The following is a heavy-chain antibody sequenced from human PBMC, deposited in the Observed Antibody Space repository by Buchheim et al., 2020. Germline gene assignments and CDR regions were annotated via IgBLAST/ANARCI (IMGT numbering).Heavy chain of an antibody. D-gene: IGHD2-15*01. Sequence: QVQLQESGPGLVKHSQTLSLTCTVSGGSISSGGYYWSWIRQHPGKGLEWIGYIYYSGSTYYNPSLKSRVTISVDTSKNQFSLKLSSVTAADTAVYYCAREDRGYCSGGSCYSHWFDPWGQGTL. CDR2: IYYSGST. CDR1: GGSISSGGYY. J-gene: IGHJ5*02. V-gene: IGHV4-31*03. CDR3: AREDRGYCSGGSCYSHWFDP.